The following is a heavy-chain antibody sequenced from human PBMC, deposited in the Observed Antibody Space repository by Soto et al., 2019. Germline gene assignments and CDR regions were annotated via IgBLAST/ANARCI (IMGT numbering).Heavy chain of an antibody. V-gene: IGHV1-3*01. Sequence: VXSVKVSCKASLYTFSSYAMHWVRQAPGQRLEWMGWINAGYGNTKSSQKFQDRVTISRDTSASTAYMELTSLRSEDTAVYYCARDTGDGTFDFWGQGTLVTVYS. CDR2: INAGYGNT. CDR1: LYTFSSYA. D-gene: IGHD7-27*01. CDR3: ARDTGDGTFDF. J-gene: IGHJ4*02.